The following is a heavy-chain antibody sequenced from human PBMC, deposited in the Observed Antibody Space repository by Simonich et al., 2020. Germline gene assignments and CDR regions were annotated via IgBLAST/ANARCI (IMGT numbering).Heavy chain of an antibody. D-gene: IGHD3-16*01. CDR2: ISSSISYR. Sequence: EVQLVESGGGLVKPGGSLRLSCAASGFTFSSYSMNWVRQAPGKGLEWVSSISSSISYRYYADSVKGRFTISRDNAKNSLYLQMNSLRAEDTAVYYCAREQARGGAFDIWGQGTMVTVSS. CDR3: AREQARGGAFDI. J-gene: IGHJ3*02. V-gene: IGHV3-21*01. CDR1: GFTFSSYS.